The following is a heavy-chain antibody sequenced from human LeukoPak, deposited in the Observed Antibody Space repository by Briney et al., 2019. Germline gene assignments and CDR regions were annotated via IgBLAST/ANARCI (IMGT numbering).Heavy chain of an antibody. V-gene: IGHV4-34*01. D-gene: IGHD3-9*01. CDR2: INHSGST. CDR3: ARARGDIREPKNYYYYMDV. J-gene: IGHJ6*03. Sequence: SETLSLTCAVYGGSFIGFHWNWIRQAPGKGLEWIGDINHSGSTNYNPSLTSRVTISVDPSKNQFSLNLSSVTAADTAVYYCARARGDIREPKNYYYYMDVWGKGTTVTVSS. CDR1: GGSFIGFH.